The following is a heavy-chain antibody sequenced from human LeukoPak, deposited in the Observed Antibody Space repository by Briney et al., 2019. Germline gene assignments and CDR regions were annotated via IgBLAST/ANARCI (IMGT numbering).Heavy chain of an antibody. D-gene: IGHD4-11*01. J-gene: IGHJ5*02. CDR2: IIPIFATA. CDR1: GGTFSSYA. Sequence: GASVKVSCKASGGTFSSYAISWVRQAPGQGLEWMGGIIPIFATANYAQKFQGRVTITADESTSTAYMELSSLRSEDTAVYYCASESLSALDYSNMGNWFDPWGQGTLVTVSS. V-gene: IGHV1-69*13. CDR3: ASESLSALDYSNMGNWFDP.